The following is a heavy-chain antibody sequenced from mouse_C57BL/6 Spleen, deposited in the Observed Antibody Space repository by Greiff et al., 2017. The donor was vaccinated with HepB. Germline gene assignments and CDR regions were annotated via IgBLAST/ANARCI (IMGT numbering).Heavy chain of an antibody. Sequence: EVMLVESGGGLVKPGGSLKLSCAASGFTFSSYTMSWVRQTPEKRLEWVATISGGGGNTYYPDSVKGRFTISRDKAKNTLYLQMSSLRSEDTALYYCARYPFDYWGQGTTLTVSS. V-gene: IGHV5-9*01. CDR2: ISGGGGNT. CDR3: ARYPFDY. CDR1: GFTFSSYT. J-gene: IGHJ2*01.